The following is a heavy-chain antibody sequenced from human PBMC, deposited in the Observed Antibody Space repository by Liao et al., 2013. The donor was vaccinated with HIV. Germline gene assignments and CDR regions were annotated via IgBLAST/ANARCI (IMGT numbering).Heavy chain of an antibody. CDR3: ARVTVGRWLTLRRETLGAY. CDR2: INHSGTA. D-gene: IGHD5-24*01. J-gene: IGHJ4*02. CDR1: GASFSHYY. Sequence: QVQLQQWGAGLLKPSETLSLTCAVSGASFSHYYWSWIRQPPGKGLEWIAEINHSGTATYHPSLEGRVTISVDTSRNQISLKLASVIAADTAVYYCARVTVGRWLTLRRETLGAYWGPGALVTVSS. V-gene: IGHV4-34*01.